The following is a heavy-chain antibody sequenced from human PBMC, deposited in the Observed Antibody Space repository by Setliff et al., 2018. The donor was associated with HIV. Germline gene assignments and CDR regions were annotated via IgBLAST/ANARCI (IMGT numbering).Heavy chain of an antibody. D-gene: IGHD3-3*01. J-gene: IGHJ5*02. V-gene: IGHV1-8*02. CDR1: GYTFTGYY. CDR2: MNPKSGNT. Sequence: GASVKVSCKASGYTFTGYYMHWVRQAPGQGLEWMGWMNPKSGNTGYAQKFQGRVTMTSNTFIGTAYMELNSLTSDDTAVYYCARGHLDYDYWEDILGNWFDPWGQGTLVTVSS. CDR3: ARGHLDYDYWEDILGNWFDP.